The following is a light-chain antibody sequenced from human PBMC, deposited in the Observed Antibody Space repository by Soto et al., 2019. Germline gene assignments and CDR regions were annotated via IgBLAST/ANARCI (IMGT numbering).Light chain of an antibody. CDR1: QSVSNNY. V-gene: IGKV3-20*01. Sequence: EIVLTQSPGTLSLSPGERPTLSCRASQSVSNNYLAWYQQKPGXAPXXLIYGASNRATGIPDRFSGSGSGTEFPLTISRLEPEDFAVDDCQQYGSSGTFGQGTKVDIK. J-gene: IGKJ1*01. CDR3: QQYGSSGT. CDR2: GAS.